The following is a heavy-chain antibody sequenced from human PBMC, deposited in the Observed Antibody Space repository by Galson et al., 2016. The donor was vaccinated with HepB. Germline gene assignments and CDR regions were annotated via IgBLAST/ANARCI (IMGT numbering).Heavy chain of an antibody. CDR3: AKEGDYPFDY. J-gene: IGHJ4*02. V-gene: IGHV3-30*18. Sequence: SLRLSCAASGFTFSSYGMHWVRQAPGKGLEWVAVISHDGSNKYYADSVKGRFTISRDNSKNTLNLQMNSLGAEDTAVYYCAKEGDYPFDYWGQGTLVTVSS. D-gene: IGHD4/OR15-4a*01. CDR2: ISHDGSNK. CDR1: GFTFSSYG.